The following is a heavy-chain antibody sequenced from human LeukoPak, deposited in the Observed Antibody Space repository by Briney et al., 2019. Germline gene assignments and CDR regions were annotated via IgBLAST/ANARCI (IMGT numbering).Heavy chain of an antibody. D-gene: IGHD6-13*01. CDR2: IYYSGST. V-gene: IGHV4-31*03. Sequence: PSETLSLTCTVSGVSISSGGYYWRWIRQHPGKGLEWIGYIYYSGSTYYNPSLKSRVTISVDTSKNQFSLKLSSVTAADTAVYYCARGSGIAAAGVDYWGQGTLVTVSS. CDR3: ARGSGIAAAGVDY. J-gene: IGHJ4*02. CDR1: GVSISSGGYY.